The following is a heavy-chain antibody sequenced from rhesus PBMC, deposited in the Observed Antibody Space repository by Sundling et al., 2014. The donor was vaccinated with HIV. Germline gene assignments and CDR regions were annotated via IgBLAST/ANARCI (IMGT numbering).Heavy chain of an antibody. J-gene: IGHJ4*01. CDR1: GGSISDIYY. CDR3: ARGALYWGDYYFDY. V-gene: IGHV4S9*01. CDR2: IYGSGGST. D-gene: IGHD3-34*01. Sequence: QVQLQESGPGLVKPSETLSLTCAVSGGSISDIYYWNWIRQPPGKGLEWIGNIYGSGGSTDYNPSLKSRVTISKDTSKNQFSLNLSSVTAADTAVYYCARGALYWGDYYFDYWGQGVLVTVSS.